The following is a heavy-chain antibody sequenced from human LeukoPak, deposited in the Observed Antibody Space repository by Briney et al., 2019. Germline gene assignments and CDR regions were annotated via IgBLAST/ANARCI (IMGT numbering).Heavy chain of an antibody. CDR1: GFIVSDYW. Sequence: QAGGSLRLSCAASGFIVSDYWMYWVRQAPGNGLVLVSRIKSDGISTTYADSVKGRFTISRDNAQNTLYLQMNSLRAEDTAVYYCVRIDSRDYFDSWGQGTLVTVSS. V-gene: IGHV3-74*01. CDR3: VRIDSRDYFDS. CDR2: IKSDGIST. D-gene: IGHD3-9*01. J-gene: IGHJ4*02.